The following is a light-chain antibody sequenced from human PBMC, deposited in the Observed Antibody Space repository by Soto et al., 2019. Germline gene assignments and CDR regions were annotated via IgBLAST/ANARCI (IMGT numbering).Light chain of an antibody. CDR2: DAS. CDR3: QKCDYLPI. J-gene: IGKJ3*01. CDR1: HDLTID. V-gene: IGKV1-33*01. Sequence: IQMTQSPSSLSASVGDRVTITCQSSHDLTIDLHWYQHKPGKAPKLLIYDASILEAGVPSRFSGSGSGTDFTFTISSLQPEDVATYYCQKCDYLPIFGHGTTVDFK.